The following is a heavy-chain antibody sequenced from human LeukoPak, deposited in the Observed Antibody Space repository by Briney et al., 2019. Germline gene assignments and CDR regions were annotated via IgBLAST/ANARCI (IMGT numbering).Heavy chain of an antibody. CDR2: MNPNSGNT. D-gene: IGHD3-10*01. CDR3: ARALNVLLWFGELLSPFDP. Sequence: ASVKVSCKASGYTFTSYDINWVRQATGQGLEWMGWMNPNSGNTGYAQKFQGRVTMTRDTSTSTVYMELSSLRSEDTAVYYCARALNVLLWFGELLSPFDPWGQGTLVTVSS. J-gene: IGHJ5*02. V-gene: IGHV1-8*01. CDR1: GYTFTSYD.